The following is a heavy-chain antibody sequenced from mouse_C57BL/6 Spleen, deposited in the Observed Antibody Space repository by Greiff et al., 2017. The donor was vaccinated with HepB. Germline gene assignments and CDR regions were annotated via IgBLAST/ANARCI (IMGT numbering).Heavy chain of an antibody. V-gene: IGHV5-4*01. CDR2: ISDGGSYT. CDR3: AREWLLSYYAMDY. D-gene: IGHD2-3*01. J-gene: IGHJ4*01. Sequence: EVMLVESGGGLVKPGGSLKLSCAASGFTFSSYAMSWVRQTPEKRLEWVATISDGGSYTYYPDNVKGRFTISRDNAKNNLYLQMSHLKSEDTAMYYCAREWLLSYYAMDYWGQGTSVTVSS. CDR1: GFTFSSYA.